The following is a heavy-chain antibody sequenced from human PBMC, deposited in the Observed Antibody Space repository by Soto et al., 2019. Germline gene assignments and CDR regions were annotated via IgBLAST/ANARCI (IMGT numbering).Heavy chain of an antibody. J-gene: IGHJ4*02. D-gene: IGHD3-10*01. CDR2: IYPGDSDT. CDR1: EYSFASYW. V-gene: IGHV5-51*01. CDR3: ARLLYYYGSASSLYYLDY. Sequence: PGESLKISCKGSEYSFASYWIGWVRQMPGKGLEWMGVIYPGDSDTRYSPSFQGQVTISADKSISTAYLQWSSLKASDTAMYYCARLLYYYGSASSLYYLDYWGQGALVTVSS.